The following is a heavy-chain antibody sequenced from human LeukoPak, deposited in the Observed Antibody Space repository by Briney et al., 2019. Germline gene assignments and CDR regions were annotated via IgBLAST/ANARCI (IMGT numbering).Heavy chain of an antibody. CDR3: ARERSGSLRTFEY. Sequence: GGSLRLSCAASGFTFSIYAMHWVRQAPGEGLEWVSLIWWDGSNDNYADSVKGRFTISRDKSKNTLYLQMNSLRADDTAVYYCARERSGSLRTFEYWGQGTLVTVSS. CDR2: IWWDGSND. CDR1: GFTFSIYA. J-gene: IGHJ4*02. V-gene: IGHV3-33*08. D-gene: IGHD1-26*01.